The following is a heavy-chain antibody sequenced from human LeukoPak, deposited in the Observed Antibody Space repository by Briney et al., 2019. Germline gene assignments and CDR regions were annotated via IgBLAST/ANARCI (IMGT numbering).Heavy chain of an antibody. CDR3: ARVWSGYCSGTSCYVAYNWFDP. Sequence: SETLSLTCAVSGYSISSGYYWGWIRQPPGTGLECIGSVYRSGSTYYNTSIKSRVTISVDTSKHQFTLKLSSVIAADVAVYNCARVWSGYCSGTSCYVAYNWFDPWRQGTLVTASS. J-gene: IGHJ5*02. CDR1: GYSISSGYY. CDR2: VYRSGST. V-gene: IGHV4-38-2*01. D-gene: IGHD2-2*01.